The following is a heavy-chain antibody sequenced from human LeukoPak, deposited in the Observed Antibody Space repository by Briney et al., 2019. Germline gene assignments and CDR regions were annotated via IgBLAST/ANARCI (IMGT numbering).Heavy chain of an antibody. CDR1: GFTFSSYA. CDR3: AKDLIPITMIVVVITGDAFDI. CDR2: ISGSGGST. J-gene: IGHJ3*02. V-gene: IGHV3-23*01. D-gene: IGHD3-22*01. Sequence: GGSLRLSSAASGFTFSSYAMSWVRQAPGKGLGWVSAISGSGGSTYYADSVKGRFTISRDNSKNTLYLQMNSLRAEDTAVYYCAKDLIPITMIVVVITGDAFDIWGQGTMVTVSS.